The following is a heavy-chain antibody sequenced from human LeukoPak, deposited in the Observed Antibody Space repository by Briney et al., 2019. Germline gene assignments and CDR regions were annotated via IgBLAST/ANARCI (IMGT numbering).Heavy chain of an antibody. CDR1: GGSISSSSYY. Sequence: SETLSLTCTVSGGSISSSSYYWGWIRQPPGKGLEWIGSIYYSGSTYYNPSLKSRVTISVDTSKNQFSLKLSSVTAADTAVYYCARCIMITFGGVIVAPGWFDPWGQGTLVTVSS. CDR3: ARCIMITFGGVIVAPGWFDP. CDR2: IYYSGST. V-gene: IGHV4-39*01. J-gene: IGHJ5*02. D-gene: IGHD3-16*02.